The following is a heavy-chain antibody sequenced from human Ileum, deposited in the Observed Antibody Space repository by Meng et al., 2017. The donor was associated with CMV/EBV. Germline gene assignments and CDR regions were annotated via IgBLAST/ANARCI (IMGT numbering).Heavy chain of an antibody. Sequence: QLQLRGSGPGLGKPSGTPSLTCTASGGSTTSSTYYWGWIRQPPGKGLEWIGSVYYSGTTYYNPSLKNRVNMSIDTSKNRFSLKLSSATAADTAVYYCARNVGFYSSQIAYWGQGALVTVSS. V-gene: IGHV4-39*07. CDR3: ARNVGFYSSQIAY. J-gene: IGHJ4*02. CDR1: GGSTTSSTYY. CDR2: VYYSGTT. D-gene: IGHD3-3*01.